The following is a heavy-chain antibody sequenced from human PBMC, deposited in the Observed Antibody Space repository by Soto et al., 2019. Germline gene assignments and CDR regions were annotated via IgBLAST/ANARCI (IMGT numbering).Heavy chain of an antibody. D-gene: IGHD5-12*01. J-gene: IGHJ6*02. CDR1: GFTFNNFA. CDR2: ISYDGTYK. CDR3: ANEVDVAFSSLQYGMDV. V-gene: IGHV3-30*14. Sequence: VGSLRLSCAASGFTFNNFAMHWVRQAPGKGLEWVAFISYDGTYKYYADSVRGRFTVYRDNSKSTLFLQMNSLKFEDTAVYVCANEVDVAFSSLQYGMDVWGQGTTVTVSS.